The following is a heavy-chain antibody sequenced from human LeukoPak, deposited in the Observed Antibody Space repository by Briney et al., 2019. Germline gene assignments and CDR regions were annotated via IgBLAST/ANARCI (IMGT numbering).Heavy chain of an antibody. D-gene: IGHD6-13*01. J-gene: IGHJ4*02. CDR2: IYTSGST. V-gene: IGHV4-4*07. CDR3: ARDELVRALDY. Sequence: SETLSLTCTVSGASISRSYWSWIRQPAGKGLEWIGRIYTSGSTNYNPSLKSRVTMSVDTSKNQFSLNLSSVTAADTAMYYCARDELVRALDYWGQGTLVTVSS. CDR1: GASISRSY.